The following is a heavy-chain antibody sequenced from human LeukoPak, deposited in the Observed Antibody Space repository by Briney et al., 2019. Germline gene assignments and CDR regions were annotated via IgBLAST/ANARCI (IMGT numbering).Heavy chain of an antibody. CDR2: INPSGGST. J-gene: IGHJ4*02. CDR3: AREGEVIVTDNLFY. D-gene: IGHD2-21*01. V-gene: IGHV1-46*01. CDR1: GYTFTSYY. Sequence: ASVKVSCKASGYTFTSYYMHWGRQAPGQGLEWMGIINPSGGSTTYAQMFQGRVTMTRDTSTRTVYMELSSLRSEDTAAYYCAREGEVIVTDNLFYWGQGTLVTVSS.